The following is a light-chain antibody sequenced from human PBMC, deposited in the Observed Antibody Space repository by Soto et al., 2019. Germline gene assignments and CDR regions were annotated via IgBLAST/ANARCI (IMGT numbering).Light chain of an antibody. CDR2: TAA. CDR1: QDIDTY. J-gene: IGKJ2*01. V-gene: IGKV1-39*01. Sequence: DTQMTQSPSSLSSSVGDTVTITCRASQDIDTYLNWYQQKPGLAPKVLIHTAASLHSGAPSRFSGRGSGTEFTLTISSVQPEDSATYFCQQRFSAPYNFGQGTKVE. CDR3: QQRFSAPYN.